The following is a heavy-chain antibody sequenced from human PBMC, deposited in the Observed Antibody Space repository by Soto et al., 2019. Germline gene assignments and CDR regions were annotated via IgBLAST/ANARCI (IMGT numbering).Heavy chain of an antibody. CDR1: GDSISSSSFY. CDR2: IYYSGST. CDR3: ARHGSNWLRSSLDS. V-gene: IGHV4-39*01. D-gene: IGHD5-12*01. J-gene: IGHJ4*02. Sequence: SENLSLTCTVSGDSISSSSFYWGWIRQPPGKGLEWIGTIYYSGSTYYNPSLKSRVTISADTSKNQLSLKLSSVTAADTAVYYFARHGSNWLRSSLDSWGQGTLVTAPQ.